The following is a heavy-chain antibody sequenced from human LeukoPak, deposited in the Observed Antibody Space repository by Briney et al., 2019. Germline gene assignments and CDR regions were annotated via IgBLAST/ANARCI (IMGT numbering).Heavy chain of an antibody. D-gene: IGHD6-13*01. J-gene: IGHJ4*02. CDR3: ARRGGSSWHAY. CDR1: GGSISSSSYF. CDR2: IFYSGTA. V-gene: IGHV4-39*01. Sequence: SETLSLTCTVSGGSISSSSYFWGWIRQPPGKGLEWIGSIFYSGTAYYIPSLKSRVTISVDTSKNQFSLILNSVTAADTAVYYCARRGGSSWHAYWGQGTLVTVSS.